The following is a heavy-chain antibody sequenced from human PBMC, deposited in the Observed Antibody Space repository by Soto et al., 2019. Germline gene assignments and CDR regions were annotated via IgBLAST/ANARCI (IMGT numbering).Heavy chain of an antibody. J-gene: IGHJ4*02. V-gene: IGHV1-69*01. CDR1: GGTFSSYA. D-gene: IGHD2-15*01. CDR3: ARDDCSGGSCYPLAY. Sequence: QVQLVQSGAEGKKPGSSVKVSCKASGGTFSSYAISWVRQAPGHGLEWMGGIIPIFGTANYAQKFQGRVTITADESTSTAYMELSSLRSEDTAVYYCARDDCSGGSCYPLAYWGQGTLVTVSS. CDR2: IIPIFGTA.